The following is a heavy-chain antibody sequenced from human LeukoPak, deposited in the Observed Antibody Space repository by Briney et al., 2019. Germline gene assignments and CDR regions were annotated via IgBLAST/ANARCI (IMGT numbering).Heavy chain of an antibody. D-gene: IGHD3-10*01. CDR2: ISYDGSNK. J-gene: IGHJ4*02. CDR1: GFTFSLYS. Sequence: PGGSLRLSCSASGFTFSLYSMHWVRQPRGKGLEWVAVISYDGSNKYYADSVKGRFTISRDNSKNTLYLQMNSLRAEDTAVYYCASGPLWFGELLYRFDYWGQGTLVTVSS. CDR3: ASGPLWFGELLYRFDY. V-gene: IGHV3-30-3*01.